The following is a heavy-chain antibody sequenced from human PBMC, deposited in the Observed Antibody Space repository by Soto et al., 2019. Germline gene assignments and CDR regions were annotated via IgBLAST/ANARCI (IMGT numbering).Heavy chain of an antibody. CDR3: ARVHVEYSSSYYFDY. CDR2: IYYSGST. D-gene: IGHD6-6*01. J-gene: IGHJ4*02. V-gene: IGHV4-59*01. Sequence: SETLSLTCTVSGGSISSYYWSWIRQPPGKGLEWIGYIYYSGSTNYNPSLKSRVTISVDTSKNQFSLKLSSVTAADTAVYYCARVHVEYSSSYYFDYWGQGTLVTVSS. CDR1: GGSISSYY.